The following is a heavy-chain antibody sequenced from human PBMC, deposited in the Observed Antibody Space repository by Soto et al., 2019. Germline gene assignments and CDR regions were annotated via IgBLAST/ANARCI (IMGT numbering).Heavy chain of an antibody. V-gene: IGHV4-30-4*01. Sequence: QVQLQESGPGLVKPSQTLSLTCTVSGGSISSGDYYWSWIRQPPGKGLEWIGYIYYSGSTYYNPSPKSGVTMSVVTTMNQFSLRLSSVTAADTAVYYCARERPDGSRLDPWGQGTLVTVSS. CDR1: GGSISSGDYY. D-gene: IGHD6-13*01. CDR2: IYYSGST. CDR3: ARERPDGSRLDP. J-gene: IGHJ5*02.